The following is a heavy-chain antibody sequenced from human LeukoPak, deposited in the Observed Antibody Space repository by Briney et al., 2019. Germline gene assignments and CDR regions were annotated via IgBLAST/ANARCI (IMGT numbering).Heavy chain of an antibody. CDR2: ITGDGSTP. V-gene: IGHV3-64*01. D-gene: IGHD5-12*01. Sequence: GGSLRLSCATSGFVFSNYAMNWVRQAPGKGLEYVSAITGDGSTPHYANPVKGRFTISRDNSRNTLYLQMGSLRSEDMAVYYCARVGFSGYDSWGQGTLVTVSS. CDR3: ARVGFSGYDS. J-gene: IGHJ5*02. CDR1: GFVFSNYA.